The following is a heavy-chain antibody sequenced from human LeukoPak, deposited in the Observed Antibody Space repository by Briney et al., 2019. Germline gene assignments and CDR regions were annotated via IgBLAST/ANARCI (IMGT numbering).Heavy chain of an antibody. D-gene: IGHD3-22*01. CDR3: AKDYYDSSGYYIEVLGYFDY. CDR1: GFTFSSYG. J-gene: IGHJ4*02. Sequence: GGSLRLSCAASGFTFSSYGMHWVRQAPGKGLEWVAVISYDGSNKYYADSVKGRFTISRDNSKNTLYLQMNSLRAEDTAVYYCAKDYYDSSGYYIEVLGYFDYWGQGTLVTVSS. CDR2: ISYDGSNK. V-gene: IGHV3-30*18.